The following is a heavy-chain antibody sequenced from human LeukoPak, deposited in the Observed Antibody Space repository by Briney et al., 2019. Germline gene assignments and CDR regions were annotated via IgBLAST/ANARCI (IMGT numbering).Heavy chain of an antibody. CDR3: TRDFGDCSGGSCYSIGY. Sequence: PGGSLRLSCTASGFTFGDYAMSWFRQAPGKGLEWVGFTRSKAYGGTTEYAASVKGRFTISRDDSKSIAYLQMNSLKTEDTAVYYCTRDFGDCSGGSCYSIGYWGQGTLVTVSS. D-gene: IGHD2-15*01. CDR2: TRSKAYGGTT. J-gene: IGHJ4*02. CDR1: GFTFGDYA. V-gene: IGHV3-49*03.